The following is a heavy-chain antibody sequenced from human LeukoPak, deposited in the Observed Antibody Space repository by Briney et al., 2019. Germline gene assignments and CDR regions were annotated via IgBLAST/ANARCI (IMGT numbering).Heavy chain of an antibody. D-gene: IGHD3-22*01. CDR2: ICAYNGNT. J-gene: IGHJ4*02. V-gene: IGHV1-18*01. Sequence: ASVKVSCKASGYTFTSYGISWVRQAPGQGLEWMGWICAYNGNTNYAQKLQGRVTMTTDTSTSTAYMELRSLRSDDTAVYYCARWSGYYDSSGYLNGLDYWGQGTPVTVSS. CDR3: ARWSGYYDSSGYLNGLDY. CDR1: GYTFTSYG.